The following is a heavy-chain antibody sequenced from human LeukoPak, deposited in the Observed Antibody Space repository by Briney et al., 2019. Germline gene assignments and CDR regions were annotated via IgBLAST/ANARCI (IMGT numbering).Heavy chain of an antibody. V-gene: IGHV5-51*01. J-gene: IGHJ5*02. CDR3: ASQMGAVVLVVPATWESAYWFDP. CDR1: GYNFDSYW. D-gene: IGHD2-15*01. Sequence: GESLKISCKGSGYNFDSYWIGWVRQMPEKGLEWMGSIYPGDSDTRYSPSFQGQVTISADKSISTAYLQWNRLKASDSAMYYCASQMGAVVLVVPATWESAYWFDPWGQGTLVTVSS. CDR2: IYPGDSDT.